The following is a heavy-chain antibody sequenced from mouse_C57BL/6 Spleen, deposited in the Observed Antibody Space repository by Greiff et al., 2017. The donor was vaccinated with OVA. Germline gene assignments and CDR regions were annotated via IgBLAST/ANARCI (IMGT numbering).Heavy chain of an antibody. Sequence: VQLQQPGAELVKPGASVKLSCTASGYTFTSYWMHWVKQRPGQGLEWIGMIHPNSGSTNYNEKFKSKATLTVDKSSSTAYMQLSSLTSEDSAVYYCATYYYGSSENWYFDVGGTGTTVTVSS. V-gene: IGHV1-64*01. D-gene: IGHD1-1*01. CDR3: ATYYYGSSENWYFDV. CDR2: IHPNSGST. J-gene: IGHJ1*03. CDR1: GYTFTSYW.